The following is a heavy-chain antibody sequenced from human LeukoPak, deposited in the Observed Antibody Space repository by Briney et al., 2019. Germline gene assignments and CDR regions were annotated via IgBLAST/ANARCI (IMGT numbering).Heavy chain of an antibody. V-gene: IGHV3-30*18. CDR2: ISYDGSNK. Sequence: GRSLRLSCAASGFTFSSYGMHWLRQAPGKGLEWVAVISYDGSNKYYADSVKGRFTISRDNSKNTLYLQMNSLRAEDTAVYYCAKSDVDTTHSYWGQGTLVTVSS. CDR1: GFTFSSYG. CDR3: AKSDVDTTHSY. D-gene: IGHD5-18*01. J-gene: IGHJ4*02.